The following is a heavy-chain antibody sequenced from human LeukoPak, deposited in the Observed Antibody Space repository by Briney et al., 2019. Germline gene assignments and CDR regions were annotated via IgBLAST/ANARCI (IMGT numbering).Heavy chain of an antibody. Sequence: GGSLRLSCAASGFTVSSNYMSWVRQAPVKGLEWVSVIYSGGSTYYADSVKGRFTISRDNSKNTLYLQMNSLRAEDTAVYYCASARSSYFDYWGQGTLVTVSS. V-gene: IGHV3-53*01. J-gene: IGHJ4*02. CDR3: ASARSSYFDY. CDR2: IYSGGST. D-gene: IGHD6-19*01. CDR1: GFTVSSNY.